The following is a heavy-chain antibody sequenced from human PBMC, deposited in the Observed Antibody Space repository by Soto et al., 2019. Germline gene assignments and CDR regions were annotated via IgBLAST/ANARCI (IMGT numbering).Heavy chain of an antibody. J-gene: IGHJ4*02. CDR2: IYYSVST. Sequence: PSETLSLTCTVSGGSVSSGSYYCSWIRQAPGKGLEWIGYIYYSVSTNYNPSLKSRVTISVDKSKNQFSLKLSSVTAADTAVYYCARGRPQDDFWRGYYTGVGYYFDYWPQGTLVTAAS. CDR1: GGSVSSGSYY. CDR3: ARGRPQDDFWRGYYTGVGYYFDY. D-gene: IGHD3-3*01. V-gene: IGHV4-61*01.